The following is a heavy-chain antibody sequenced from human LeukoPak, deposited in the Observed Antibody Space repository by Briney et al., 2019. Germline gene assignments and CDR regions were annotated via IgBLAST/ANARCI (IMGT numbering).Heavy chain of an antibody. J-gene: IGHJ4*02. V-gene: IGHV3-21*01. Sequence: GGSLRLSCAVSGFSLTDYSMNWIRQAPGKGLEWVSSIGTRRRQINYAGSVKGRFTISRDNATNSVYLQMNSLGVEDTGVYYCAPRGAHGYWGQGTLVTVSS. CDR1: GFSLTDYS. D-gene: IGHD4/OR15-4a*01. CDR3: APRGAHGY. CDR2: IGTRRRQI.